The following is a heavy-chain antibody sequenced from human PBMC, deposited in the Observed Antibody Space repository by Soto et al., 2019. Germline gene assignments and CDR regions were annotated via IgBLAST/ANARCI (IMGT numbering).Heavy chain of an antibody. CDR3: ARGDCSSTSCYGRYYYYYYMDV. CDR1: GGSFSGYY. Sequence: SETLSLTCAVYGGSFSGYYWSWIRQPPGKGLEWIGEINHSGSTNYNPSLKSRVTISVDTSKNQFSLKLSSVTAADTAVYYCARGDCSSTSCYGRYYYYYYMDVWGKGTTVTVSS. J-gene: IGHJ6*03. CDR2: INHSGST. V-gene: IGHV4-34*01. D-gene: IGHD2-2*01.